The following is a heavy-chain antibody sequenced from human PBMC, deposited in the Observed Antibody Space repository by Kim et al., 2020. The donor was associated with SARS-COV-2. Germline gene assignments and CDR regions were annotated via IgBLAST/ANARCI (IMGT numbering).Heavy chain of an antibody. Sequence: GGSLRLSCAASGFTFSSSWMHWVRQAPGKGLVWVSRIETDGSSTSYADSVKGRFTISRDNAKNTLYLQMNSLRAEDTAVYYCTRGRPGGPDYWGQGTLVTVSS. V-gene: IGHV3-74*01. CDR2: IETDGSST. CDR3: TRGRPGGPDY. CDR1: GFTFSSSW. J-gene: IGHJ4*02. D-gene: IGHD2-8*02.